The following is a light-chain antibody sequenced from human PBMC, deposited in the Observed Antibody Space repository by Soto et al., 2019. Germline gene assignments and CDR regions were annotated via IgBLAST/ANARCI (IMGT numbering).Light chain of an antibody. J-gene: IGKJ5*01. V-gene: IGKV1-33*01. CDR2: DAS. CDR3: QQYESLPRT. Sequence: EIQMTQSTSSLSASVGDRVTITCQTSQDINKNLIWYQQKPGKAPKLLIYDASDLETGVPSRFSGSGSGTGFTFTISCLQPEYFATYYCQQYESLPRTFGQGTRLAIK. CDR1: QDINKN.